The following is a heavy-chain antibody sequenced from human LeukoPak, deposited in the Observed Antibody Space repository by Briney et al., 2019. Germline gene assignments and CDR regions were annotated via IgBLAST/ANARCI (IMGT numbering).Heavy chain of an antibody. D-gene: IGHD4-17*01. J-gene: IGHJ6*02. Sequence: SETLSLTFTVSGGSISSYYWSWIRQPPGKGLEWIGYIYYSGSTNYNPSLKSRVTISVDTSKNQFSLKLSSVTAADTAVYYCARGPVTTSFYYYYGMDVWGQGTTVTVSS. V-gene: IGHV4-59*01. CDR2: IYYSGST. CDR1: GGSISSYY. CDR3: ARGPVTTSFYYYYGMDV.